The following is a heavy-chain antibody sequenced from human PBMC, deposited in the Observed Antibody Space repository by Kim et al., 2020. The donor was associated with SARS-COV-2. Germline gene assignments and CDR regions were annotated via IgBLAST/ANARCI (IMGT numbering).Heavy chain of an antibody. D-gene: IGHD3-3*01. CDR2: ISWNSGSI. J-gene: IGHJ6*02. CDR3: AKDILVVPTIFGVVIDYYGMDV. V-gene: IGHV3-9*01. CDR1: GFTFGDYA. Sequence: GGSLRLSCAASGFTFGDYAMHWVRQAPGKGLEWVSGISWNSGSIGYADSVKGRFTISRDNAKNSLYLQMNSLRAEDTALYYCAKDILVVPTIFGVVIDYYGMDVWGQGTTVTVSS.